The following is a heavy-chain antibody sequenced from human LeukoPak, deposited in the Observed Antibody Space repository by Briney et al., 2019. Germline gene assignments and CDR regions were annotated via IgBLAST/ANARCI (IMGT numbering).Heavy chain of an antibody. CDR2: LSGSGGGT. CDR1: GFTFSSYT. V-gene: IGHV3-23*01. D-gene: IGHD6-19*01. Sequence: GGSLRLSCAASGFTFSSYTQNWVRQAPGKGLEWVSALSGSGGGTYYADSVKGRLTISRDSSKNTLYLQMNSLRVDDTAVYYCAKGGWRTGDGMNVWGQGATVTVSS. CDR3: AKGGWRTGDGMNV. J-gene: IGHJ6*02.